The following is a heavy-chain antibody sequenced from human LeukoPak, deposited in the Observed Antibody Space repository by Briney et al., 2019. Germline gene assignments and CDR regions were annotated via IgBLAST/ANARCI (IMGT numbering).Heavy chain of an antibody. CDR2: IKQDGSEK. CDR3: ARGSDLKYFQY. Sequence: GGSLRLSCAASGFTFSSYWMSWVRQAPGKGLEWVANIKQDGSEKYYVDSVKGRFTISRDNAKNSLYLQMNSLRAEDMAVYYCARGSDLKYFQYWGQGTLVTVSS. V-gene: IGHV3-7*01. J-gene: IGHJ1*01. CDR1: GFTFSSYW.